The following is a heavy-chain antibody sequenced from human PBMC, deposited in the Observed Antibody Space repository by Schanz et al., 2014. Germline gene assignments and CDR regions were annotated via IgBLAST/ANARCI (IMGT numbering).Heavy chain of an antibody. V-gene: IGHV1-69*09. J-gene: IGHJ4*02. CDR1: GYAFTTYG. CDR3: ASSGAGYSSSWDFDY. CDR2: IIPILGIA. D-gene: IGHD6-13*01. Sequence: QVHLVQSGAEVKKPGASVRVSCKVSGYAFTTYGISWVRQAPGQGLEWMGRIIPILGIANYAQNFQGRVTITADKSTFTAYMDVSSLRSEDTAVYYCASSGAGYSSSWDFDYWGQGTLVTVSS.